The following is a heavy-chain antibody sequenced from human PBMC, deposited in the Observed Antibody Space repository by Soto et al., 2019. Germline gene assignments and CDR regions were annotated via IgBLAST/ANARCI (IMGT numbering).Heavy chain of an antibody. V-gene: IGHV1-69*04. CDR3: ARDLGSVYIVATIATYYFDY. D-gene: IGHD5-12*01. CDR2: IIPILGIA. J-gene: IGHJ4*02. Sequence: SVKVSCKASGGTLSSYTISWLRQAPGQGLEWMGRIIPILGIANYAQKFQGRVTITADKSTSTAYMELSSLRSEDTAVYYCARDLGSVYIVATIATYYFDYWGQGTLVTVSS. CDR1: GGTLSSYT.